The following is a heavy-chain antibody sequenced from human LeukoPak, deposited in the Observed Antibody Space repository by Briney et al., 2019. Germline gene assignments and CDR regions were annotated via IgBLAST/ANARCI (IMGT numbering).Heavy chain of an antibody. CDR2: INSDGSST. CDR3: ARDPTTYYYDSSGYWYYYYYYMDV. D-gene: IGHD3-22*01. Sequence: GGSLRLSCAASGFTFSNAWMSWVRQAPGKGLVWVSRINSDGSSTSYADSVKGRFTISRDNAKNTLYLQMNSLRAEDTAVYYCARDPTTYYYDSSGYWYYYYYYMDVWGKGTTVTVSS. J-gene: IGHJ6*03. CDR1: GFTFSNAW. V-gene: IGHV3-74*01.